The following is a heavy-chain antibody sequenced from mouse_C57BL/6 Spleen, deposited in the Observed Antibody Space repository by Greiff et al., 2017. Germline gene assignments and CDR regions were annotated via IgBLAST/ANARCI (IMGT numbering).Heavy chain of an antibody. CDR3: TRWGGTGYFDY. V-gene: IGHV1-15*01. CDR1: GYTFTDYE. J-gene: IGHJ2*01. Sequence: QVQLQQSGAELVRPGASVTLSCKASGYTFTDYEMHWVKQTPVHGLEWIGAIDPETGGTAYNQKFKGKAILTADKSSSTAYMELRSLTSEDSAVYYCTRWGGTGYFDYWGQGTTLTVSS. D-gene: IGHD4-1*01. CDR2: IDPETGGT.